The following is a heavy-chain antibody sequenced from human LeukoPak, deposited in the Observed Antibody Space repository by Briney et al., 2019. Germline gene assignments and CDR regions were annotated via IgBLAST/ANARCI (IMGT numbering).Heavy chain of an antibody. CDR3: ATTDSSSWIFDY. D-gene: IGHD6-13*01. J-gene: IGHJ4*02. CDR1: GGTVSSYA. V-gene: IGHV1-69*05. Sequence: ASVKVSCKASGGTVSSYAISWVRQAPGHGLEWMGGIIPIFGTANYAQKCQCRVTITTDESTSTAYVELSSLRSEDTAVYYCATTDSSSWIFDYWGQGTLVTVSS. CDR2: IIPIFGTA.